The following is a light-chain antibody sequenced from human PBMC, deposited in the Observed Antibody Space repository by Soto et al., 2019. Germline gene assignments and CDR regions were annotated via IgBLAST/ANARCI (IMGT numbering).Light chain of an antibody. J-gene: IGKJ1*01. V-gene: IGKV3-20*01. Sequence: IQFNQVTGTLSLTPREGATLSCTAGQRVISRYSAWYQQKPGEPPRLLINGTSTRGTGIPESCSGSGDGTNFTTSINRLEAEDVSVYYCQQYGSSLATFGQGTKVDIK. CDR2: GTS. CDR1: QRVISRY. CDR3: QQYGSSLAT.